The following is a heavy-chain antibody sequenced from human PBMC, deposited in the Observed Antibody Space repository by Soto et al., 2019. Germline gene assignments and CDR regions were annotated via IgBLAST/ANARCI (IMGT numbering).Heavy chain of an antibody. CDR3: ARIGDPVYYYMDV. Sequence: GAAGKVSSEASCYTFTNYGINSGRQAPGQGLEWMGWISAYNGNTNYAQKLQGRVTMTTDTPTSTAYMELRSLRSDDTAVYYCARIGDPVYYYMDVWGKGTTVTVSS. CDR1: CYTFTNYG. CDR2: ISAYNGNT. J-gene: IGHJ6*03. V-gene: IGHV1-18*01.